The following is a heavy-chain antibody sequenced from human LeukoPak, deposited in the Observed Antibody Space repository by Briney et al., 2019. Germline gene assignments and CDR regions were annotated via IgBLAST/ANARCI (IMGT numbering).Heavy chain of an antibody. V-gene: IGHV3-21*06. CDR1: GFTFNTYS. Sequence: GSLRLSCEASGFTFNTYSMNWARQAPGKGPEWVSSIDSSGGYMFYADSVKGRFIISRDNAKDSLYLQMNSLRVEDTAVYYCLRGDRRDYWGQGTLVTVSS. CDR2: IDSSGGYM. CDR3: LRGDRRDY. J-gene: IGHJ4*02.